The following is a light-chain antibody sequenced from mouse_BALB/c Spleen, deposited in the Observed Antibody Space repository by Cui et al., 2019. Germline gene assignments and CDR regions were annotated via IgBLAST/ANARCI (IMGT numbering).Light chain of an antibody. CDR3: QQYSSYPWT. J-gene: IGKJ1*01. Sequence: DIVMTQSHKFMSTSVGDRVSINCKPSHDVGTAVAWYQQTPGQSPKLLLYLASTRHTGVPDRFTVSGSGTDFTLTISNVQSEDLADYFCQQYSSYPWTFGGGTKLEIK. CDR2: LAS. CDR1: HDVGTA. V-gene: IGKV6-23*01.